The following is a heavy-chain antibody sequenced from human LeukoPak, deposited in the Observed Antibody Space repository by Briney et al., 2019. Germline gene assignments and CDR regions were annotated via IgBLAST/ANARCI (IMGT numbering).Heavy chain of an antibody. CDR2: IYYSGST. D-gene: IGHD2-21*02. CDR3: ASILAYCGGDCPWGDDAFDI. CDR1: GGSISTYY. V-gene: IGHV4-59*12. J-gene: IGHJ3*02. Sequence: SETLSLTCTVSGGSISTYYWSWIRQPPGKGLEWIGYIYYSGSTYYNPSLKSRVTISVDTSKNQFSLKLSSVTAADTAVYYCASILAYCGGDCPWGDDAFDIWGQGTMVTVSS.